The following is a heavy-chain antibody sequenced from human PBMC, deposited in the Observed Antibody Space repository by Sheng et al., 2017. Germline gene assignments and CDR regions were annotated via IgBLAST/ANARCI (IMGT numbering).Heavy chain of an antibody. D-gene: IGHD2-2*02. Sequence: QVQLVQSGAEVKKPGSSVKVSCKASGGTFSSYGITWVRQAPGQGLEWMGGIIPILGTANYAQKFQGRVTITADKPPSTAYMELSSLRFEDTAVYYCASNLGYCSGTRCYNYYMDVWGKGTTVTVSS. J-gene: IGHJ6*03. CDR2: IIPILGTA. V-gene: IGHV1-69*14. CDR1: GGTFSSYG. CDR3: ASNLGYCSGTRCYNYYMDV.